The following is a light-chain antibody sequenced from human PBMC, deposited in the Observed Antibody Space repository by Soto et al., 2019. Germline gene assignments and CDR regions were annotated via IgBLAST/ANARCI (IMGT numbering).Light chain of an antibody. CDR2: GAS. CDR1: QSVSSSF. Sequence: EIVLTQSPGTLSLSPGERATLSCRASQSVSSSFLAWYQQKPGQAPRLLIYGASSRATGIPDRFSGSGSGTDFTLTLSRLEPEDFAVYYCQQYGSSRTFGQGTKV. V-gene: IGKV3-20*01. J-gene: IGKJ1*01. CDR3: QQYGSSRT.